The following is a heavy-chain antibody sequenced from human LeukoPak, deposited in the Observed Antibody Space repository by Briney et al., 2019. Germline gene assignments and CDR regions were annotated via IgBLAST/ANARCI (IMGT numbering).Heavy chain of an antibody. CDR2: IYHSGST. D-gene: IGHD2-15*01. Sequence: SETLSLTCTVSGGSMSSYFWSWIRQPPGKGPEWIGYIYHSGSTHYNPSLKSRVTISVDTSKNQFSLKLSSVTAADTAVYYCARDGGAPAVGYYFDYWGQGTPVTVSS. V-gene: IGHV4-59*01. CDR1: GGSMSSYF. J-gene: IGHJ4*02. CDR3: ARDGGAPAVGYYFDY.